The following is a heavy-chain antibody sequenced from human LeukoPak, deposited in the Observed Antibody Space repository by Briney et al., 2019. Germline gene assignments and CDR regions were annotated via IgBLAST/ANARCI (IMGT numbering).Heavy chain of an antibody. J-gene: IGHJ6*02. CDR3: ARSKIAARLFGKRYYYYGMDV. Sequence: ASVKVSCKASGYTFTSYDINWLRQATGQGLEWMGWMNPNSGNTGYAQKFQGRVTMTRNTSISTAYMELSSLRSEDTAVYYCARSKIAARLFGKRYYYYGMDVWGQGTTVTVSS. V-gene: IGHV1-8*01. CDR1: GYTFTSYD. D-gene: IGHD6-6*01. CDR2: MNPNSGNT.